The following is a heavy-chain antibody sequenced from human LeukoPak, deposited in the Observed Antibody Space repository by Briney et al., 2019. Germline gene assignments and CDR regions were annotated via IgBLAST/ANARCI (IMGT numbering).Heavy chain of an antibody. CDR3: ARDVTSTDDY. D-gene: IGHD4-17*01. J-gene: IGHJ4*02. Sequence: ASVKVSCKASGDTFSNFGICWGPQAPGQGLEWMGWISGNNDNPNYGQKFQGRLTVTTDSSTNTAYMELRNLRSDDTAVYYCARDVTSTDDYWGQGTLVTVSS. CDR1: GDTFSNFG. CDR2: ISGNNDNP. V-gene: IGHV1-18*01.